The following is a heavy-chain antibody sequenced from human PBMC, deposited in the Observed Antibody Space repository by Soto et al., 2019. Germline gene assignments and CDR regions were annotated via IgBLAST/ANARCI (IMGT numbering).Heavy chain of an antibody. D-gene: IGHD1-1*01. CDR1: GFMFSTYA. J-gene: IGHJ4*02. Sequence: GGSLRLSCVASGFMFSTYAMTWVRQAPGKGLEWVSLISSSSGTTYYADSVKGRFTISRDNSKNTLYLQMNSLRAEDTAIYYCAKTGVQFKAPLYFDYWGQGTLVTVSS. V-gene: IGHV3-23*01. CDR3: AKTGVQFKAPLYFDY. CDR2: ISSSSGTT.